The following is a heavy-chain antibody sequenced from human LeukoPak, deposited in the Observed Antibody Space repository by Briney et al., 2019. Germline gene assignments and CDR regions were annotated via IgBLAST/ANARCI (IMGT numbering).Heavy chain of an antibody. D-gene: IGHD1-26*01. Sequence: GESLKISCNCSGYSFTSYWIGWVRHMPGKGLEWMGIIYPGDSDTSYSPSFQGQVTISADKSISTAYLQWSSLKASDTAMYYCARLRVGDTAFDYYYYMDVWGKGTTVTVSS. V-gene: IGHV5-51*01. CDR1: GYSFTSYW. CDR3: ARLRVGDTAFDYYYYMDV. CDR2: IYPGDSDT. J-gene: IGHJ6*03.